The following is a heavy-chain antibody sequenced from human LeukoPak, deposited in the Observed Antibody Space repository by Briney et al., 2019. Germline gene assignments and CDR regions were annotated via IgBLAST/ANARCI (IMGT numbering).Heavy chain of an antibody. CDR3: AKTYYYDSSGFD. Sequence: SETLSHTCTVSGGSISSYYWSWIRQPPGKGLEWIGSIYYSGSTYYNPSLKSRVTISVDTSKNQFSLKLSSVTAADTAVYYCAKTYYYDSSGFDWGQGTLVTVSS. J-gene: IGHJ4*02. D-gene: IGHD3-22*01. CDR1: GGSISSYY. V-gene: IGHV4-59*05. CDR2: IYYSGST.